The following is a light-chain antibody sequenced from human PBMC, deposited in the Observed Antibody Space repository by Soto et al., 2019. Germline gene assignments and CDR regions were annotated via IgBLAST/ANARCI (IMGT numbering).Light chain of an antibody. J-gene: IGKJ3*01. V-gene: IGKV1-39*01. CDR3: QQSYDPPFT. CDR1: QSISSY. CDR2: TTS. Sequence: DIQMTQSPPSLSASVGDRVIITCRASQSISSYLNWYQQKPGKAPKLLIYTTSSLQSGVPSRFSGGGSGTDFTLTISSLQPEDFATYYCQQSYDPPFTFGPGTKVDVK.